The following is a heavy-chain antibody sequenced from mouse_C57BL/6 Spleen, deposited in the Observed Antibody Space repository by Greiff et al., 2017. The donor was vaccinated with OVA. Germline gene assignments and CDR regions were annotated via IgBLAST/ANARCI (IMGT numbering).Heavy chain of an antibody. CDR1: GYAFSSYW. V-gene: IGHV1-80*01. D-gene: IGHD4-1*01. CDR2: IYPGDGDT. J-gene: IGHJ3*01. CDR3: AREGGLGRWFAY. Sequence: QVQLQQSGAELVKPGASVKISCTASGYAFSSYWMNWVPQRPGQGLAWIVQIYPGDGDTNYNGKFKGKATLTADKSSSTAYMQLSSLTSEDSAVYFCAREGGLGRWFAYWGQGTLVTVSA.